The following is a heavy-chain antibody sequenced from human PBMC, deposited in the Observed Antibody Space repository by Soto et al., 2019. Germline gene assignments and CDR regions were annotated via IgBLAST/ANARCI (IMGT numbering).Heavy chain of an antibody. J-gene: IGHJ6*02. CDR3: AKAGQAMVRFRGSESYGMDF. Sequence: HPGGSLRLSCAASGFTFSSYGMHWVRQAPGKGLEWVAVISYDGSNKYYADSVKGRFTISRDNSKNTLYLQMNSLRAEDTAVYYCAKAGQAMVRFRGSESYGMDFWGQGTMVTVSS. D-gene: IGHD5-18*01. CDR2: ISYDGSNK. V-gene: IGHV3-30*18. CDR1: GFTFSSYG.